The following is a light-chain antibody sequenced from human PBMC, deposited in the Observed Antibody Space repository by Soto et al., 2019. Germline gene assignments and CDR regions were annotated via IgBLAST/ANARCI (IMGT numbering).Light chain of an antibody. J-gene: IGLJ2*01. CDR2: EDN. Sequence: QSALTQPASVSGSPGQSITISCTGTSSDVGSYNLVSWYHQHPGKAPKFMIYEDNKRPSGVSNRFSGSKSGNTASLTISGLQAEDEADYYCCSYVGSNTLVFGGGTKLTVL. CDR3: CSYVGSNTLV. CDR1: SSDVGSYNL. V-gene: IGLV2-23*01.